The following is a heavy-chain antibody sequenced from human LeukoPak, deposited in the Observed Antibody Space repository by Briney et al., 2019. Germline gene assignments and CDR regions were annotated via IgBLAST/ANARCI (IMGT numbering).Heavy chain of an antibody. D-gene: IGHD3-22*01. V-gene: IGHV4-30-2*01. CDR2: IYHSGST. CDR1: GGSISSGGYY. J-gene: IGHJ5*02. Sequence: SETLSLTCTVSGGSISSGGYYWSWIRQPPGKGLEWIGYIYHSGSTYYNPSLKSRVTISVDRSKNQFSLKLSSVTAADTAVYYCARGDSESPFNWFDPWGQGTLVTVSS. CDR3: ARGDSESPFNWFDP.